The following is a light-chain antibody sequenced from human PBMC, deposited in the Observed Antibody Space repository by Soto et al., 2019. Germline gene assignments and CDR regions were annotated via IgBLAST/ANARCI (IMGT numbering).Light chain of an antibody. J-gene: IGKJ1*01. V-gene: IGKV1-5*01. CDR1: QGINNW. Sequence: DIQMTQSPSSVSASEGDRVTITCRASQGINNWLAWYQQKPGKAPKLLIYDASTLESGVPSRFSGSGSGTEFTLTISSLQTDDFATYYCQQYNSYSSWTFGQGTKVDI. CDR3: QQYNSYSSWT. CDR2: DAS.